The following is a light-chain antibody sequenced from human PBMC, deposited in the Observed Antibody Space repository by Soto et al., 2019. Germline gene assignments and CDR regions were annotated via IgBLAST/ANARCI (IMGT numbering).Light chain of an antibody. V-gene: IGLV2-8*01. J-gene: IGLJ1*01. CDR3: SSYAGSNWYV. CDR1: NSDVGGYNY. CDR2: EVN. Sequence: QSVLTQPPSASGSPGQSVTISCTGTNSDVGGYNYVSWYQQYPGKAPKLIIYEVNERPSGVPDRFSGSKSGNTASLTVSSLKNVDEADYYCSSYAGSNWYVFGTGTKLTVL.